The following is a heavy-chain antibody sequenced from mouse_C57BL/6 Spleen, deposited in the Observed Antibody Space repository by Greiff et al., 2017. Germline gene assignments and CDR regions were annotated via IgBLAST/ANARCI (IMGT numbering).Heavy chain of an antibody. CDR3: ARDGPYYGSSYWYFDV. CDR1: GFTFSDYY. CDR2: INYDGSST. V-gene: IGHV5-16*01. J-gene: IGHJ1*03. D-gene: IGHD1-1*01. Sequence: EVMLVESEGGLVQPGSSMKLSCTASGFTFSDYYMAWVRQVSEKGLEWVANINYDGSSTYYLDSLKSRFIISRDNAKNILYLQMSSLKSEDTATYYCARDGPYYGSSYWYFDVWGTGTTVTVSS.